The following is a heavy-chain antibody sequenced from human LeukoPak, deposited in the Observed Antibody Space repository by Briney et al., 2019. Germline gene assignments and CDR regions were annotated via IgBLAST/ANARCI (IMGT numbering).Heavy chain of an antibody. D-gene: IGHD5-12*01. V-gene: IGHV4-31*03. J-gene: IGHJ4*02. CDR2: IYYSGST. CDR1: GGSISSGGSC. CDR3: ARGEVATVSPSV. Sequence: SETLSLTCTVSGGSISSGGSCWSWIRQHPGKGLEWIGYIYYSGSTYYNPSLQSRVTISVGTSKNHFSLKLSSVTAADTAVYYCARGEVATVSPSVWGQGTLVTVSS.